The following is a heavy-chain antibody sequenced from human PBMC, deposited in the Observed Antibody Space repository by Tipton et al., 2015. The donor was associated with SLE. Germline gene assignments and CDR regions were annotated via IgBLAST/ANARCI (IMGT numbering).Heavy chain of an antibody. D-gene: IGHD4-17*01. CDR3: ARASLSTTLNS. CDR1: GDYIRIYS. Sequence: GLVKPSETLSLTCTVSGDYIRIYSWSWIRQPAGKGLEWIGRIYTSGSTNYNPSLKSRVTMSVDTSKNRFSLKLSSVTAADTAVYYCARASLSTTLNSWGQGTLVTVSP. J-gene: IGHJ5*02. V-gene: IGHV4-4*07. CDR2: IYTSGST.